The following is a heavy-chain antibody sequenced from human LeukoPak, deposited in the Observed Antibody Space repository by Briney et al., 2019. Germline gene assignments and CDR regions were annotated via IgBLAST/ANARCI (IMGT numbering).Heavy chain of an antibody. J-gene: IGHJ3*02. D-gene: IGHD4-23*01. Sequence: GASVRVSCKASGGTLSSYAISWVSQTPGQGLEWMGGISPIFGTANYAQKFQGRVTITTDESTSTAYMELSSLRSDDTAVYYCARDRDYGGNHGAFDIWGQGTMVTVSS. V-gene: IGHV1-69*05. CDR2: ISPIFGTA. CDR1: GGTLSSYA. CDR3: ARDRDYGGNHGAFDI.